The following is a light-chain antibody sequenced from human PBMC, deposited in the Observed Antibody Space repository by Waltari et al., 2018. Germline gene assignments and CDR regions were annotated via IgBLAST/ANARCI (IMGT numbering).Light chain of an antibody. J-gene: IGLJ2*01. V-gene: IGLV2-11*01. Sequence: QSALTQPRSVSGSPGQSVTISCTGTSSDVGGYNYVYWYQQHPGKAPKRIIYDVTKRPSGVPDRFSGSKSGNTASLTISGLQAEDEADYYCCSYGGSYSFVVFGGGTKLTVL. CDR2: DVT. CDR3: CSYGGSYSFVV. CDR1: SSDVGGYNY.